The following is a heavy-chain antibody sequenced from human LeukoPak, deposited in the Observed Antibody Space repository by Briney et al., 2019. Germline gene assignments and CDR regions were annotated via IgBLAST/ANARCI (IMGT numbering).Heavy chain of an antibody. CDR2: INHSGST. CDR1: GGSFSGYC. J-gene: IGHJ5*02. D-gene: IGHD5-18*01. V-gene: IGHV4-34*01. CDR3: ARVGSPVDTGRNWFDP. Sequence: KPSETLSLTCAVSGGSFSGYCWNWICHPPPKGQELIGVINHSGSTNYNPSLKSRVTISVDTSKNQFSLKLSSVTAADTAVYYCARVGSPVDTGRNWFDPWGQGTLVTVSS.